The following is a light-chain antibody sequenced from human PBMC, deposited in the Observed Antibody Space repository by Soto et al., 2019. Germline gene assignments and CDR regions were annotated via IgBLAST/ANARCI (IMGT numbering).Light chain of an antibody. CDR3: TSFTSSTTYV. V-gene: IGLV2-14*01. J-gene: IGLJ1*01. CDR2: EVS. CDR1: SSDVGGYNY. Sequence: QSAPTQPASVSGSPGQSITISCTGASSDVGGYNYVCWYQHHPGKAPKLIISEVSNRPSGVSDRFSGSKSGNTASLTISGLQPEDEADYYCTSFTSSTTYVFGTGTKVTVL.